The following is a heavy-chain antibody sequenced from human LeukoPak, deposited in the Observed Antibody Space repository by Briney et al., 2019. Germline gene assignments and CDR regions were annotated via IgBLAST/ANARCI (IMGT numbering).Heavy chain of an antibody. V-gene: IGHV3-30*18. J-gene: IGHJ4*02. CDR1: GFTFSSYG. D-gene: IGHD3-10*01. CDR3: AKDAGGLDY. Sequence: GGSLRLSCAASGFTFSSYGMHWVRQAPGKGLEWVAVISYDGSNKYYADSVKGRFTISRGNSKNTLCLQMNSLRAEDTAVYYCAKDAGGLDYWGQGTLVTVSS. CDR2: ISYDGSNK.